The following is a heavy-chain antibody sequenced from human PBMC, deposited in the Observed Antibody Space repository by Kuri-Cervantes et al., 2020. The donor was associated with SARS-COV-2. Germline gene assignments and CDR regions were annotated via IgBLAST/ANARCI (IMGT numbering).Heavy chain of an antibody. CDR3: ARGYSGSYYVFFDY. J-gene: IGHJ4*02. CDR1: GFTFSSYS. V-gene: IGHV3-30*02. D-gene: IGHD1-26*01. Sequence: GGSLRLSCAASGFTFSSYSMNWVRQAPGKGLEWVAFIRYDGSNKYYADSVKGRFTISGDNSKNTLYLQMNGLRVEDTAVYYCARGYSGSYYVFFDYWGQGTLVTVSS. CDR2: IRYDGSNK.